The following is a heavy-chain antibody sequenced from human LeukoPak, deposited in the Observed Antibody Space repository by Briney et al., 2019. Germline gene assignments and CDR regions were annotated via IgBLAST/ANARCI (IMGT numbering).Heavy chain of an antibody. CDR1: GLTFTTSA. V-gene: IGHV3-23*01. J-gene: IGHJ4*02. D-gene: IGHD2-15*01. CDR3: ASGRGYYEY. Sequence: GGSLRLSCAATGLTFTTSAMTWVRQAPGKGLEWVSSISGSGGSSYHADSVKGRFAISRDNSKNTLYLHMNSLRADDTAIYYCASGRGYYEYWGQGTLVTVSS. CDR2: ISGSGGSS.